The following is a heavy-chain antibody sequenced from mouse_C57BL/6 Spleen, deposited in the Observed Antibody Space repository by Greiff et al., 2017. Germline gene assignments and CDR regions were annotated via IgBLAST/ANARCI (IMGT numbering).Heavy chain of an antibody. CDR3: ARKESNSFSGYAMDY. CDR2: IWTGGGT. J-gene: IGHJ4*01. Sequence: QVQLQQSGPGLVAPSQSLSITCTVSGFSLTSYAISWVRQPPGKGLEWLGVIWTGGGTNYNSALKSRLSISKDNSKSQVFLKMNSLQTDDPARYYCARKESNSFSGYAMDYWGQGTSVTVSS. D-gene: IGHD2-5*01. CDR1: GFSLTSYA. V-gene: IGHV2-9-1*01.